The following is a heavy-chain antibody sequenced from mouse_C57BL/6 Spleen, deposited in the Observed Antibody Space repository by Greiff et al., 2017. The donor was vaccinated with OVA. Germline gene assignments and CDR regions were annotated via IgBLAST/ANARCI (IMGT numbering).Heavy chain of an antibody. J-gene: IGHJ2*01. Sequence: EVKLVESGGGLVKPGGSLKLSCAASGFTFSSYAMSWVRQTPEKRLEWVATISDGGSYTYYPDNVKGRFTISRDNAKNNLYLQMSHLKSEDTAMYYCARGMVTRDGDGFDYWGQGTTLTVSS. D-gene: IGHD2-2*01. CDR2: ISDGGSYT. V-gene: IGHV5-4*03. CDR1: GFTFSSYA. CDR3: ARGMVTRDGDGFDY.